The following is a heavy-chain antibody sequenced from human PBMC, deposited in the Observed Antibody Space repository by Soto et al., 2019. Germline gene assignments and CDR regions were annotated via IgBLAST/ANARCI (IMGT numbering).Heavy chain of an antibody. D-gene: IGHD2-15*01. J-gene: IGHJ4*02. CDR3: ARGSTVAAILFDY. CDR1: GDSISSGGYY. CDR2: IYYSGST. V-gene: IGHV4-31*03. Sequence: QVQLQESGPGLVKPSQTLSLTCTVSGDSISSGGYYWSWIRQHPGKGLEWIGYIYYSGSTYYNPSLKSRVIISVDTSKNQFSLKLSSETAADTAVYYCARGSTVAAILFDYWGQGTLVTVSS.